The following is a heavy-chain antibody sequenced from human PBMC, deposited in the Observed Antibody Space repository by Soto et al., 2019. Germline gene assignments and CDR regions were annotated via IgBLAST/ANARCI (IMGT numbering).Heavy chain of an antibody. CDR1: GGTFSSYA. CDR3: ARAQGWDWNYISAQTTYYYYGMDV. V-gene: IGHV1-69*01. J-gene: IGHJ6*02. Sequence: QVQLVQSRAEVKKPGSSVKVSCKASGGTFSSYAISWVRQAPGQGLEWMGGIIPIFGTANYAQKFQGRVTITADESTSTAYMELSSLRSEDTAVYYCARAQGWDWNYISAQTTYYYYGMDVWGQGTTVTVSS. D-gene: IGHD1-7*01. CDR2: IIPIFGTA.